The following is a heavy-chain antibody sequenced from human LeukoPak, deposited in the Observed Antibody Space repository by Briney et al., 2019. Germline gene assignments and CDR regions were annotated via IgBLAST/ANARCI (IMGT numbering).Heavy chain of an antibody. J-gene: IGHJ4*02. V-gene: IGHV3-30*04. CDR1: GFTFSDYA. D-gene: IGHD1-7*01. CDR3: AREWGQYNWNYVLYY. CDR2: ISYDGINQ. Sequence: GGSLRLSCAASGFTFSDYAMHWVRQAPGKGLEWVAVISYDGINQYYADSVKGRFTISRDNSKNTLYLQMDSLRADDTAIYYCAREWGQYNWNYVLYYWGQGSLVTVSS.